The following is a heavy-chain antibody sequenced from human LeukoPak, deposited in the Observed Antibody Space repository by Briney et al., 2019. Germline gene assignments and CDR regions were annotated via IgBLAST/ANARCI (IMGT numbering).Heavy chain of an antibody. CDR1: GGTFSSYA. CDR2: IIPIFGRA. CDR3: AGTSTRGSSGSVGVSFDY. Sequence: ASVNVSCKASGGTFSSYAISWERQAPGQGLEWMGGIIPIFGRANYAQKFQGKVTITADESTSTAYMELSSLRSEDTAVYYCAGTSTRGSSGSVGVSFDYWGQGTRVTVSS. D-gene: IGHD6-13*01. V-gene: IGHV1-69*13. J-gene: IGHJ4*02.